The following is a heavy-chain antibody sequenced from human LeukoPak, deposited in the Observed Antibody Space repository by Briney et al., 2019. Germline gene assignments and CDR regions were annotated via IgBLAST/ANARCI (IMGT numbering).Heavy chain of an antibody. CDR1: GGSISSSSYY. CDR3: ARGEGV. CDR2: IGHGGTT. J-gene: IGHJ3*01. V-gene: IGHV4-30-2*01. Sequence: PSETLSLTCSISGGSISSSSYYWTWIRQPPGRGLECIGYIGHGGTTYYNPSLNSRVTISVDTSKNQFSLKLSSVTAADTAVYYCARGEGVWGQGTMVTVSS.